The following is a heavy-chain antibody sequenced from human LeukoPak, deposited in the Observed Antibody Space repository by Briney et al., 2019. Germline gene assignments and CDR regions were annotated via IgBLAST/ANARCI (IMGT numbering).Heavy chain of an antibody. D-gene: IGHD6-13*01. CDR2: INSDGSST. J-gene: IGHJ4*02. V-gene: IGHV3-74*01. Sequence: PGGSLRLSCAASGFTFSSYWMHWVRQAPGKGLVWVSRINSDGSSTSYADSVKGRFTISRDNAKNTLYLQMKSLRAEDTAVYYCAKAAIGAEIEYWGQGTLVTVSS. CDR3: AKAAIGAEIEY. CDR1: GFTFSSYW.